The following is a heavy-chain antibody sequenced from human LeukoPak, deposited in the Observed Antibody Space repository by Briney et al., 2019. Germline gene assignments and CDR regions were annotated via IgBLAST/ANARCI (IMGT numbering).Heavy chain of an antibody. Sequence: GGSLRLSCAASGFTFSSYWMHWVRQAPGKGLVWVSRINTDGSSTSYADSVKGRFTISRDNAKNTLYLQMNSLRAEDTVVYYCARASAMYYYMDVWGKGTTVTVSS. J-gene: IGHJ6*03. CDR3: ARASAMYYYMDV. V-gene: IGHV3-74*01. CDR1: GFTFSSYW. CDR2: INTDGSST.